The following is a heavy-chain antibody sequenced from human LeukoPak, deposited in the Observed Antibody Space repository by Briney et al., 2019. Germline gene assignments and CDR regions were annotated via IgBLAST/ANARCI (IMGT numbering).Heavy chain of an antibody. V-gene: IGHV4-61*08. CDR1: GGSISSGGYY. J-gene: IGHJ6*03. CDR2: IYYSGST. CDR3: ARFRGYYYDDYYMDV. Sequence: PSETLSLTCAVSGGSISSGGYYWSWIRQPPGKGLEWIGYIYYSGSTNYNPSLKSRVTISVDTSKNQFSLKLSSVTAADTAVYYCARFRGYYYDDYYMDVWGKGTTVTISS. D-gene: IGHD3-22*01.